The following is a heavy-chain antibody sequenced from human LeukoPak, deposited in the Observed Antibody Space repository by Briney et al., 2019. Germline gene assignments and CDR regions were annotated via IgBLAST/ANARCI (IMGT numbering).Heavy chain of an antibody. CDR1: GGSISSYY. Sequence: PSETLSLTCTVSGGSISSYYWSWIRQPPGKGLEWIGYIYYSGSTHYNPSLKSRVTISVDTSKNQFSLKLSSVTTPDTAVYYWARHSGSYYDPWSDAFDIWGQGTMVTVSS. CDR2: IYYSGST. V-gene: IGHV4-59*01. CDR3: ARHSGSYYDPWSDAFDI. D-gene: IGHD1-26*01. J-gene: IGHJ3*02.